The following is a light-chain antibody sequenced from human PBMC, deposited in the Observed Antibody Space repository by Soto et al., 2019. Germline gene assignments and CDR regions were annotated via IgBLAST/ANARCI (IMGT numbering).Light chain of an antibody. CDR2: GAS. Sequence: EIVLTQSPGTLSLSPGERATLSCRDSQSISSSYLAWYQQKPGQAPRLLIYGASSRATGIPDRFSGSGSGTDFTLTISRLEPEDFAVYYCQQYGSSPYTFGRGTKLEIK. CDR1: QSISSSY. V-gene: IGKV3-20*01. J-gene: IGKJ2*01. CDR3: QQYGSSPYT.